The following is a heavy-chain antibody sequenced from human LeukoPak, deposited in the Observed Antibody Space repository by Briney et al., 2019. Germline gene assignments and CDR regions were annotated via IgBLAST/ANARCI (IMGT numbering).Heavy chain of an antibody. D-gene: IGHD3-22*01. V-gene: IGHV3-53*05. J-gene: IGHJ4*02. Sequence: PGGSLRLSCAASGFTVSGNYMSWVRQAPGKGLEWVSVIYSGGSTDYADSVKGRFTISRDNSKNTLYLQMNSLRAEDTAVYYCALQNDSSSFDYWSQGTLVTVSS. CDR1: GFTVSGNY. CDR3: ALQNDSSSFDY. CDR2: IYSGGST.